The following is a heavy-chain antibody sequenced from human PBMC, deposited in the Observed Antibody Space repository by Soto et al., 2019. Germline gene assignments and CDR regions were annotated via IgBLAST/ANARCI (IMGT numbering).Heavy chain of an antibody. Sequence: SVKVSCKASGGTFSSYAISWVRQAPGQGLEWMGEIIPIFGTANYAQKFQGRVTITADESTSTAYMELSSLRSEDTAVYYCARHLGGHYYDSSGPRYYGMDVWGQGTTVTVSS. D-gene: IGHD3-22*01. CDR2: IIPIFGTA. J-gene: IGHJ6*02. CDR3: ARHLGGHYYDSSGPRYYGMDV. CDR1: GGTFSSYA. V-gene: IGHV1-69*13.